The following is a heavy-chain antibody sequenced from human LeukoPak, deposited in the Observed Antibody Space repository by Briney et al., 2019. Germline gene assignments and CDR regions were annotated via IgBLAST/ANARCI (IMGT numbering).Heavy chain of an antibody. CDR2: FSSDGSTT. D-gene: IGHD3-10*01. CDR3: ARGSFGSFDC. J-gene: IGHJ4*02. V-gene: IGHV3-74*01. CDR1: GFTFSSYS. Sequence: GGSLRLSCAASGFTFSSYSMHWVRQAPGKGLVWVSRFSSDGSTTTYADSVKGRFTISRDNARKTLYLQMDSLRVEDTAVYCCARGSFGSFDCWGQGSLVTVSS.